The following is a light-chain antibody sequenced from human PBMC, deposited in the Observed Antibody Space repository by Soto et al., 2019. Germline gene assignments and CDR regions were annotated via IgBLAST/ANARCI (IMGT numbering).Light chain of an antibody. Sequence: QSVLTQPPSASGSPGQSVTISCTGTSSDVGAYKYVSWYQQYPGKAPKLMIYEVSKWPSGVPDRFSGSKSGNTASLTVSGLQAEDEADYYCTSYVGSNIWVFGGGTKLTVL. V-gene: IGLV2-8*01. CDR2: EVS. J-gene: IGLJ3*02. CDR3: TSYVGSNIWV. CDR1: SSDVGAYKY.